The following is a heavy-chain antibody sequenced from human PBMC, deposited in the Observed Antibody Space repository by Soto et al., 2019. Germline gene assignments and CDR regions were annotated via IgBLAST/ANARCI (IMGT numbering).Heavy chain of an antibody. Sequence: ASVKVSCKTSGYTFTGHHIRWVRQAPGQGLEWMGWINPISGGTKYREKFQGRVSITRDKSSSTAYMELSSLTSDDSAVYYCAKDGRHCSGGSCPQGHWGQGTLVTVS. CDR2: INPISGGT. J-gene: IGHJ4*02. CDR1: GYTFTGHH. D-gene: IGHD2-15*01. CDR3: AKDGRHCSGGSCPQGH. V-gene: IGHV1-2*02.